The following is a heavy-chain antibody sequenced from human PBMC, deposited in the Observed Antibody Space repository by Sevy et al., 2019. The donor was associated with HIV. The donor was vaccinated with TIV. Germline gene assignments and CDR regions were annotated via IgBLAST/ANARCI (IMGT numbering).Heavy chain of an antibody. J-gene: IGHJ6*02. Sequence: GGSLRLSCAASGFTFSSYGMHWVRQAPGKGLEWVAFIRYDGSNKYYADSVKGRFTISRDNSKNTLYLQMNSLRAEDNGVYYCAKDIVVVVAASLDPYYGMDVWGQGTTVTVSS. D-gene: IGHD2-15*01. CDR3: AKDIVVVVAASLDPYYGMDV. CDR2: IRYDGSNK. CDR1: GFTFSSYG. V-gene: IGHV3-30*02.